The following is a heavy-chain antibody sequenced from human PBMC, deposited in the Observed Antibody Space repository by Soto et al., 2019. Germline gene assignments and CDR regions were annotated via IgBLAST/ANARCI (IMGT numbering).Heavy chain of an antibody. J-gene: IGHJ6*02. D-gene: IGHD2-2*01. CDR1: GFTFGDYA. CDR2: IRSKAYGETT. CDR3: TRYTYTSRYSHFGMDV. Sequence: PGGSLRLSCTCFGFTFGDYAISWSRQAPGKGLEWVGVIRSKAYGETTDYGASVKGRFTILRDDSKSIAYLQLNSLQSEDTGVYYCTRYTYTSRYSHFGMDVWGHGTSVTVSS. V-gene: IGHV3-49*03.